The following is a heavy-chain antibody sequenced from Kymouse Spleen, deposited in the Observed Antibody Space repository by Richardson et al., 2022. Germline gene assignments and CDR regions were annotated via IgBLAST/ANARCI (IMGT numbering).Heavy chain of an antibody. Sequence: EVQLVESGGGLVKPGGSLRLSCAASGFTFSNAWMSWVRQAPGKGLEWVGRIKSKTDGGTTDYAAPVKGRFTISRDDSKNTLYLQMNSLKTEDTAVYYCTTWIQLWLRLDYWGQGTLVTVSS. CDR3: TTWIQLWLRLDY. CDR2: IKSKTDGGTT. V-gene: IGHV3-15*01. CDR1: GFTFSNAW. D-gene: IGHD5-18,IGHD5-18*01. J-gene: IGHJ4*02.